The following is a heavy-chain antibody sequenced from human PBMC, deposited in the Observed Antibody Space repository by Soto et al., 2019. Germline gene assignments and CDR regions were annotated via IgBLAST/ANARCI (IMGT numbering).Heavy chain of an antibody. CDR1: GFTFSSYA. CDR2: ISYDGSNK. J-gene: IGHJ6*02. V-gene: IGHV3-30-3*01. CDR3: VGGMDF. Sequence: GGSLRLSCAASGFTFSSYAMHWVRQAPGKGLEWVAVISYDGSNKYYADSVKGRFTISRDNSKNTLYLQMNSLRAEDTAVYYCVGGMDFWGQGTSVPVPS.